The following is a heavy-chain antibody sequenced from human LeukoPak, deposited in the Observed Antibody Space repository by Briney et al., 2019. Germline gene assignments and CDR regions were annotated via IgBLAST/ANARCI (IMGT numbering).Heavy chain of an antibody. D-gene: IGHD3-9*01. CDR2: IYYSGST. J-gene: IGHJ4*02. Sequence: PSETLSLTCTVSGSSISSNSYYWGWIRQPPGKGLEWIGRIYYSGSTYYNPSLKSRVTISVDTSKNQFSLKLGSVTAADTAAYYCARHVDNDILTGYYIDYWGQGTLVTVSS. V-gene: IGHV4-39*01. CDR1: GSSISSNSYY. CDR3: ARHVDNDILTGYYIDY.